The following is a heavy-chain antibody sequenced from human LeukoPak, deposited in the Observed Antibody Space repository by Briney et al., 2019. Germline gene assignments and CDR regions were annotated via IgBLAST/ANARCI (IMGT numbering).Heavy chain of an antibody. V-gene: IGHV3-7*01. CDR1: GFVFGDYW. D-gene: IGHD1-26*01. J-gene: IGHJ4*02. CDR2: IKTDGSEK. Sequence: GGSLRLSCVGSGFVFGDYWMTWVRQAPGRGLEWVANIKTDGSEKNYVDSMKGRFTISRDNAKDSLYLQMSSLRAEDAAIYYCARVTRSGTYSWFDYWGQGTQVTVSS. CDR3: ARVTRSGTYSWFDY.